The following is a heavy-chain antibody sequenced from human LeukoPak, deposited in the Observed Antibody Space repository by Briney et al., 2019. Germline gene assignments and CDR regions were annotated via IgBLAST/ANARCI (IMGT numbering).Heavy chain of an antibody. CDR3: ATKGDSGWFFDY. CDR1: GLSVSSNY. V-gene: IGHV3-53*01. Sequence: SGRSLRLSCAAAGLSVSSNYMSSVRQAAGEGLELVSIIYSAGGGGTTYYADSVKGRFAISRDNSKNKLNLQMNSLRGEDTAVYYCATKGDSGWFFDYWGQGTLVTVSS. D-gene: IGHD6-19*01. CDR2: IYSAGGGGTT. J-gene: IGHJ4*02.